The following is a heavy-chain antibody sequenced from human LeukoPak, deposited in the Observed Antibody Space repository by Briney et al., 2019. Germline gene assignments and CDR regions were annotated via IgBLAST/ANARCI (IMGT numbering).Heavy chain of an antibody. CDR1: GYTLTELS. Sequence: ASVKVSCKVSGYTLTELSMRWVRQAPGQGLEWMGIINPSGGSTSYAQKFQGRVTMTTDTSTSTAYMELRSLRSDDTAVYYCARPGGYSGYDYWGQGTLVSVSS. CDR3: ARPGGYSGYDY. D-gene: IGHD5-12*01. V-gene: IGHV1-46*01. CDR2: INPSGGST. J-gene: IGHJ4*02.